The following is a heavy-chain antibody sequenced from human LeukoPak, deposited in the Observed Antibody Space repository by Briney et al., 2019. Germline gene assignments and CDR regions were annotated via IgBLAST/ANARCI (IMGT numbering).Heavy chain of an antibody. D-gene: IGHD2-15*01. J-gene: IGHJ4*02. CDR1: GGSFSGYY. V-gene: IGHV4-34*01. Sequence: PSETLSLTCAVYGGSFSGYYWSWIRQPPGKGLEWIGEINHSGSTNYNPSLKSRVTISVDTSKNQFSLKLSSVTAADTAVYYCARGMPYYCSGGSCYRPLGFDYWGQGTLVTVSS. CDR3: ARGMPYYCSGGSCYRPLGFDY. CDR2: INHSGST.